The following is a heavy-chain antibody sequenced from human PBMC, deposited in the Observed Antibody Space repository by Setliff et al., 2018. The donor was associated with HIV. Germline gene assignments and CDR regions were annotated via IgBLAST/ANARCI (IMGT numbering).Heavy chain of an antibody. CDR1: GGSFSSSSYS. CDR2: IYQSGST. CDR3: AKRTFGSGRLDP. V-gene: IGHV4-39*07. J-gene: IGHJ5*02. D-gene: IGHD3-16*01. Sequence: PSETLSLTCTISGGSFSSSSYSWGWIRQPPGKGLEWIGTIYQSGSTYHNPSLKSRVTISVDTSKNQFSLKLSSVTAADTAVYYCAKRTFGSGRLDPWGQGTLVT.